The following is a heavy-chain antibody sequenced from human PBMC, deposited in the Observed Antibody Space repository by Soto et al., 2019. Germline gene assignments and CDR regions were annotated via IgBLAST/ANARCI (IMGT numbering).Heavy chain of an antibody. CDR3: ARAPNYFDY. J-gene: IGHJ4*02. V-gene: IGHV1-18*01. CDR2: ISAYNGNT. Sequence: QVQLVQSGAAVKKPGASVKVSCKASGYTFTSYGISWARQAPGQGLEWMGWISAYNGNTKYAQKLQVRVTITTDTSSITADMELRSLRSDDTSVYYCARAPNYFDYWGQGTLVTVSS. CDR1: GYTFTSYG.